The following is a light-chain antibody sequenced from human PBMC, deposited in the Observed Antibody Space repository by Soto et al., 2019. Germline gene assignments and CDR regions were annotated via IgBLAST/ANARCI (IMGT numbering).Light chain of an antibody. J-gene: IGLJ1*01. CDR3: CSYAGSDTFYV. V-gene: IGLV2-23*01. CDR1: SSDVGSYNL. CDR2: ENS. Sequence: QSALTQPASVSGFSGLSITISCTGTSSDVGSYNLVSWYQQHPGKAPKLVIYENSKWPSGISHRFSGSKFGNTASLTISGLQAEDEADYDCCSYAGSDTFYVFGTGTKVTVL.